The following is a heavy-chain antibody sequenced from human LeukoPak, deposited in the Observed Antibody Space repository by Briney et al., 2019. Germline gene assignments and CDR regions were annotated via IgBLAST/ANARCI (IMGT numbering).Heavy chain of an antibody. CDR1: GYTFTSYF. Sequence: ATVKISCKTSGYTFTSYFIHWVQQAPGKGLKWVGRVDPADGEVIYGEKFQGRVTINADTSTDTSYMELTSPRSEDTAMFYCAAIRYNYGKSFWGQGTLVTVSS. CDR2: VDPADGEV. D-gene: IGHD3-10*01. J-gene: IGHJ4*02. CDR3: AAIRYNYGKSF. V-gene: IGHV1-69-2*01.